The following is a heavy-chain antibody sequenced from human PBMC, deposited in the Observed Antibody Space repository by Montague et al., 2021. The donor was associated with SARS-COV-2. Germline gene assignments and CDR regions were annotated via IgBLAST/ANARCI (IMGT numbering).Heavy chain of an antibody. J-gene: IGHJ4*02. CDR2: INHSGST. V-gene: IGHV4-34*01. CDR1: GGSISGYY. D-gene: IGHD6-13*01. Sequence: SETLSLTCAVSGGSISGYYWSWIRQPPGKGLEWIGEINHSGSTNYNPSLKSRVTISVDTSKNQFSLKLSSVTAADTAVYYCARGSYSSSWYGPKYYFDYWGQGTLVTVSS. CDR3: ARGSYSSSWYGPKYYFDY.